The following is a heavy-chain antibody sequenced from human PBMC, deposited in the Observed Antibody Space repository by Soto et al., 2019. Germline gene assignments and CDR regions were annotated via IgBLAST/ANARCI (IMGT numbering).Heavy chain of an antibody. J-gene: IGHJ4*02. D-gene: IGHD5-12*01. CDR3: ARLGTGYSGYDFDY. CDR1: GGYISSYY. CDR2: IYYSGST. V-gene: IGHV4-59*08. Sequence: SETLSLTCTVSGGYISSYYWSWIRQPPGKGLEWIGYIYYSGSTNYNPSLKSRVTISVDTSKNQFSLKLSSVTAADTAVYYCARLGTGYSGYDFDYWGQGTLVTVSS.